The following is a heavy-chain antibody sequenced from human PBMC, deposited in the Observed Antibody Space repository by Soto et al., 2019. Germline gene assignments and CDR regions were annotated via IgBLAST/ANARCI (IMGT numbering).Heavy chain of an antibody. Sequence: PSETLSLTCAVYGGSFSGYYWSWIRQPPGKGLEWIGEINHSGSTNYNPSLKSRVTISVDTSKNQFSLKLSSVPAADTAVYYCAREGYYYDSSGYGNFDYWGQGTLVTVSS. V-gene: IGHV4-34*01. J-gene: IGHJ4*02. CDR3: AREGYYYDSSGYGNFDY. CDR1: GGSFSGYY. D-gene: IGHD3-22*01. CDR2: INHSGST.